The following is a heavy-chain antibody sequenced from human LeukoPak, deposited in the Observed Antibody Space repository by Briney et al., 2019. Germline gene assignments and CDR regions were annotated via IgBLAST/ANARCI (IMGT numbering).Heavy chain of an antibody. Sequence: ASVKVSCKASGYTFTGYYMHWVRQAPGQGLEWMGWINPNSSGTNYSQKFQGRVTMTRDTSISTAYMELSRLRSDDTAVYYCASSAIYCSSTSCPAHFDYWGQGTLVTVSS. D-gene: IGHD2-2*01. CDR1: GYTFTGYY. V-gene: IGHV1-2*02. CDR2: INPNSSGT. J-gene: IGHJ4*02. CDR3: ASSAIYCSSTSCPAHFDY.